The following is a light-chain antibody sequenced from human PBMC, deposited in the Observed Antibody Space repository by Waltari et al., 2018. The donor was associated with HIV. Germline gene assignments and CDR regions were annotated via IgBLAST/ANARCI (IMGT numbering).Light chain of an antibody. Sequence: QSALTQPASVSGSPGQSITISCTGTSGDVGGYNYVSWYQQHPGKAPKLMIYEVSNRPSGVSNRFSGSKSGNTASLTISGLQAEDEADYYCSSYTSSSTSHVFGTGTKVTVL. CDR1: SGDVGGYNY. CDR3: SSYTSSSTSHV. V-gene: IGLV2-14*01. J-gene: IGLJ1*01. CDR2: EVS.